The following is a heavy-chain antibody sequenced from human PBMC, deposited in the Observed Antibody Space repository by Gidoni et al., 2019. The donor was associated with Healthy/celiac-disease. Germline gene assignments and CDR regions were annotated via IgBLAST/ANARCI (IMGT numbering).Heavy chain of an antibody. Sequence: QVQLQQWGAGLLKPSETLSLTCAVYGGSFSGYYWSWIRQPTGKGLEGIGEINHSGSTNYNPSLKSRVTISVDTSKNQFSLKLSSVTAADAAVYYCASRGSGSYYPWGQGTLVTVSS. J-gene: IGHJ5*02. CDR3: ASRGSGSYYP. D-gene: IGHD3-10*01. CDR1: GGSFSGYY. CDR2: INHSGST. V-gene: IGHV4-34*01.